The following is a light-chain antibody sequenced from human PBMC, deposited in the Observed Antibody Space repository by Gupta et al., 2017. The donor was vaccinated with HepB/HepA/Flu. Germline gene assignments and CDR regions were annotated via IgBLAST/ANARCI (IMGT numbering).Light chain of an antibody. CDR3: QQYKNWPPLT. J-gene: IGKJ4*01. CDR1: QSVSSN. V-gene: IGKV3-15*01. Sequence: DIVMTQSPATLSVSPGERATLSCRASQSVSSNLAWYQQKPGQAPRLLIYGASTRDTGIPARFSGSGCGTEFTLTISSRQSEDFAVYYCQQYKNWPPLTFGGGTKVEIK. CDR2: GAS.